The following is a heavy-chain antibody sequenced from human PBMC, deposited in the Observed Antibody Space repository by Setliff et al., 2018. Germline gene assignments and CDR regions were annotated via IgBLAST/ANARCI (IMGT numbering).Heavy chain of an antibody. CDR1: GYTFRNYA. D-gene: IGHD5-18*01. V-gene: IGHV1-18*01. CDR3: ARAPSVELVTIRTNSWFTY. J-gene: IGHJ4*02. Sequence: ASVKVSCKASGYTFRNYAFAWVRQAPGQGLEWVGWISVYNGDTNYARKIQGRVTLTTDTSTSTAYMELRSLTSDDSAFYYCARAPSVELVTIRTNSWFTYWGQGTLVTVSS. CDR2: ISVYNGDT.